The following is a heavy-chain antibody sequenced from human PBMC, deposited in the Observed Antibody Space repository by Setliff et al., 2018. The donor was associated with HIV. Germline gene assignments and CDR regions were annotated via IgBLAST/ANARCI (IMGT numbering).Heavy chain of an antibody. CDR1: GYTFTNYY. V-gene: IGHV1-46*01. D-gene: IGHD1-26*01. Sequence: ASVKVSCKASGYTFTNYYIHLVRQAPGQGLEWMGIINPSGGRTSYTQKFQGRVTIIADKSTSTAYMELSSLRSEDTAVYYCAREDGSYDGGRGAFEIWGQGTMVTVSS. J-gene: IGHJ3*02. CDR3: AREDGSYDGGRGAFEI. CDR2: INPSGGRT.